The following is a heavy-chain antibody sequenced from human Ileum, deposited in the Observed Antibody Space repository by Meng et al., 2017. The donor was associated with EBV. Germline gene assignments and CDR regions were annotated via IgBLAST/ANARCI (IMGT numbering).Heavy chain of an antibody. CDR3: ASSDYYRSDY. CDR2: TSHSGST. J-gene: IGHJ4*02. Sequence: GPGLGRPSETLPLTCAVSGGSISRSDWWSWVRQPPGKGLEWIGETSHSGSTNYSPSLKSRVTISLDKSKNQLSLKLNSVTAADTAVYYCASSDYYRSDYWGQGTLVTVSS. V-gene: IGHV4-4*02. CDR1: GGSISRSDW. D-gene: IGHD3-22*01.